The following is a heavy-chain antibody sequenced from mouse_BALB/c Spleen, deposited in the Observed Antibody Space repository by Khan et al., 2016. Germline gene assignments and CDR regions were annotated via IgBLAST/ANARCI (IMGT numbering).Heavy chain of an antibody. J-gene: IGHJ2*01. CDR1: GYTFTTAG. CDR3: ARDFDY. Sequence: QSGPELKKPGETVRISCKASGYTFTTAGMQWVQKMPGKGLKWIGWINTHSGVPKYAEDFKGRFAFSLETSASTAYLQISNLKNEDTATYFCARDFDYWGQGTTLTVSS. CDR2: INTHSGVP. V-gene: IGHV9-4*02.